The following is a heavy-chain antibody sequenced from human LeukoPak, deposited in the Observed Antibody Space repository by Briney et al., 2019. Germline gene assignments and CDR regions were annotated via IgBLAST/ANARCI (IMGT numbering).Heavy chain of an antibody. Sequence: PSETLSLTCAVSGGSISNGGYSWSWIRQPPGKGLEWIGYIYYSGSTNYNPSLKSRVTISVDTSKNQFSLKLSSVTAADTAVYYCARGVVAATPYYYYGMDVWGQGTTVTVFS. D-gene: IGHD2-15*01. V-gene: IGHV4-61*08. CDR3: ARGVVAATPYYYYGMDV. CDR1: GGSISNGGYS. CDR2: IYYSGST. J-gene: IGHJ6*02.